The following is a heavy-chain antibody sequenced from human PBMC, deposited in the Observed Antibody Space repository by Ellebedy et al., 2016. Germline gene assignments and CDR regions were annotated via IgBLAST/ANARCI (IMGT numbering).Heavy chain of an antibody. Sequence: GESLKISXEASGFTFTTYSMHWVRQAPGKGLEWVAVISHDGSKKYYADSVKGRITISRDNSKNTLYLQMNSLRAEDTAVYYCARMVGYCSSTSCHALYMDVWGKGTTVTVSS. J-gene: IGHJ6*03. V-gene: IGHV3-30*14. CDR3: ARMVGYCSSTSCHALYMDV. D-gene: IGHD2-2*01. CDR1: GFTFTTYS. CDR2: ISHDGSKK.